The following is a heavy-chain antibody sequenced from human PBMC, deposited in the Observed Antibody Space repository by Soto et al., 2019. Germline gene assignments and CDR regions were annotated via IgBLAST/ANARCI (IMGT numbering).Heavy chain of an antibody. CDR1: GGSMSSNY. Sequence: LSLTCTVSGGSMSSNYWSWIRQPPGKGLEWIGYIYYSGSTNYNPSLKSRVTISVDTSKNQFSLKLTSVTAADTAVYFCAKDKVLVKSNGAVVTTNDWVKWGQGTLVTVSS. V-gene: IGHV4-59*01. J-gene: IGHJ4*02. CDR2: IYYSGST. D-gene: IGHD4-17*01. CDR3: AKDKVLVKSNGAVVTTNDWVK.